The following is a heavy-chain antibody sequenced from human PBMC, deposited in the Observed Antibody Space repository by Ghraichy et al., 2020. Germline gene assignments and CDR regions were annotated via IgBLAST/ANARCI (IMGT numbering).Heavy chain of an antibody. CDR2: IYHSGST. CDR3: ARATWFGEGYGMDV. D-gene: IGHD3-10*01. J-gene: IGHJ6*02. Sequence: SETLSLTCVVSGGSISTNNWWTWVRQPPGKGLEWIGEIYHSGSTNYNPSLKSRATISVDKSRNHFSLKPSSVTAAETAVFFCARATWFGEGYGMDVWGQGTTVTGSS. CDR1: GGSISTNNW. V-gene: IGHV4-4*02.